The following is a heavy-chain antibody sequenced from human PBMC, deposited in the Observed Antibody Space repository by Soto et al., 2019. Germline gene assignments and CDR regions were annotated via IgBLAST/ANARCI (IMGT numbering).Heavy chain of an antibody. CDR2: LWYDGSNQ. V-gene: IGHV3-33*03. Sequence: PGGSLRLSCAASGFIFSSYGMHWVRQAPGKGLEWVAVLWYDGSNQYYADSVKGRFTISRDNSKNTLYLQMNSLRAEETAVYFCASRVPGYCAAGRSCYAYFDYWGQGTLVTVSS. CDR3: ASRVPGYCAAGRSCYAYFDY. CDR1: GFIFSSYG. J-gene: IGHJ4*02. D-gene: IGHD2-2*01.